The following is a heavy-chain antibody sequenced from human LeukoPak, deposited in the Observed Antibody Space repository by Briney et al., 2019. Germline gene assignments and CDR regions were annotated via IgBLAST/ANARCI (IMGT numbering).Heavy chain of an antibody. J-gene: IGHJ4*02. D-gene: IGHD6-13*01. V-gene: IGHV3-21*06. CDR3: ARVAEAAAFDS. CDR2: ISGNSRYI. Sequence: GGSLRLSCAASGFTFSSYSMTWVRQAPGKGLEWVSSISGNSRYIYYADSMRGRFTISRDNAKNSLYLQMNSLEPEDTAVYYCARVAEAAAFDSWGQGTLVTVSS. CDR1: GFTFSSYS.